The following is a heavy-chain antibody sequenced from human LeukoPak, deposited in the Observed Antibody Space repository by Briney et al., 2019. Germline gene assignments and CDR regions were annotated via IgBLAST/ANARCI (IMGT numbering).Heavy chain of an antibody. V-gene: IGHV4-59*01. CDR2: IYYNGST. J-gene: IGHJ4*02. CDR3: ARGVVPAAPTLFAY. Sequence: SETLSLTCTVSGGSISSYYWSWIRQPPGKGLEWIGYIYYNGSTNYNPSLKSRVTISVDTSKNQFSLKLSSVTAADTAVYYCARGVVPAAPTLFAYWGQGTLVTVSS. D-gene: IGHD2-2*01. CDR1: GGSISSYY.